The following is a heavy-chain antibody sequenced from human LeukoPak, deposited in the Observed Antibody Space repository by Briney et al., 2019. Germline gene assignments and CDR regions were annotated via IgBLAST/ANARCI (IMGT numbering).Heavy chain of an antibody. CDR2: IRSDGGVT. D-gene: IGHD6-13*01. Sequence: GGSLRLSCAASGFSFSNYCMHWVRQAPGEGLVWVSRIRSDGGVTTYADSVKGRFTISRDNAKNSLYLQMNSLRAEDTAVYYCARNIEAAGTGDAFDVWGQGTMVTVSS. J-gene: IGHJ3*01. CDR1: GFSFSNYC. V-gene: IGHV3-74*01. CDR3: ARNIEAAGTGDAFDV.